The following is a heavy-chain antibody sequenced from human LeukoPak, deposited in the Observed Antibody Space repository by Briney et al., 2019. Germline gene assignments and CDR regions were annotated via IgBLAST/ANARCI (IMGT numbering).Heavy chain of an antibody. Sequence: GGSLRLSCAASGFTFSSYAMSWFRQAPGKGLEWVSAISGSGGSTYYADSVKGRFTISRDNSKNTLYLQMNSLRAEDTAVYYCASTGGYGSGTYDYYYFGMDVWGQGTTVTVSS. CDR2: ISGSGGST. J-gene: IGHJ6*02. D-gene: IGHD3-10*01. CDR1: GFTFSSYA. V-gene: IGHV3-23*01. CDR3: ASTGGYGSGTYDYYYFGMDV.